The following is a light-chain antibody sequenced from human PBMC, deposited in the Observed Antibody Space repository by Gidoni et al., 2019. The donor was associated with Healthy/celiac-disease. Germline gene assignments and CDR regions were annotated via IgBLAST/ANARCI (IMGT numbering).Light chain of an antibody. CDR1: QYIDKY. J-gene: IGKJ1*01. Sequence: DIQMAQSPSSLSASVGDRVTITCRASQYIDKYLHWYQQKPGKAPKNLIYAASSLQSGVPSRFSGSGSGTDFTLTISSLQPEDFATYYCQQSYSTLSWTFGQXTKVEIK. CDR3: QQSYSTLSWT. V-gene: IGKV1-39*01. CDR2: AAS.